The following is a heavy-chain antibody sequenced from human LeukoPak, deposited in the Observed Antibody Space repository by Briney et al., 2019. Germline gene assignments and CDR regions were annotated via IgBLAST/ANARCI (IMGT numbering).Heavy chain of an antibody. CDR2: ISAYNGNT. CDR1: GYTFIGYF. V-gene: IGHV1-18*04. D-gene: IGHD2-15*01. J-gene: IGHJ4*02. Sequence: ASVKVSCKASGYTFIGYFMHWVRQAPGQGLEWMGWISAYNGNTNYAQKLQGRVTMTTDTSTSTAYMELRSLRSDDTAVYYCAREMVVADYWGQGTLVTVSS. CDR3: AREMVVADY.